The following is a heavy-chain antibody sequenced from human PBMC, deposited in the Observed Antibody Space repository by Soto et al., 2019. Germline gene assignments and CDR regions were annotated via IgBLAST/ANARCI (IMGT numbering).Heavy chain of an antibody. CDR2: IIPLYGTV. D-gene: IGHD1-7*01. CDR3: ARGRVILGTIPSHFGF. V-gene: IGHV1-69*06. J-gene: IGHJ4*01. CDR1: GGTFNNYG. Sequence: QDHLAQSGAEVRQPGSSVTVSFTASGGTFNNYGISWLLQAPGQGLDWMGVIIPLYGTVTYAKKFQGRASITADKSTNTAYMNLTSLRSDDTAVYYCARGRVILGTIPSHFGFLGNGTLVTVAS.